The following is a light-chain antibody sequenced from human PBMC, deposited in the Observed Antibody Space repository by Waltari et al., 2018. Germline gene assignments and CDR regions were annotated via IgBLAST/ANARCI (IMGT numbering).Light chain of an antibody. V-gene: IGLV2-14*03. Sequence: QSALTQPASVSGSPGQSITISCPGRSSDIGAYNFVHWYQQHPGKAPQLMIYDVSKRPSGVSNRFSGSKSGNTASLTIYGLQVEDEADYFCSSYTTTNIVVFGGGTELTVL. CDR3: SSYTTTNIVV. J-gene: IGLJ2*01. CDR2: DVS. CDR1: SSDIGAYNF.